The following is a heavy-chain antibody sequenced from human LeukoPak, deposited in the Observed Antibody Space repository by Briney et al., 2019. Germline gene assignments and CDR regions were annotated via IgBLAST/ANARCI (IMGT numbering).Heavy chain of an antibody. V-gene: IGHV4-4*07. J-gene: IGHJ6*03. CDR2: IYTSGST. D-gene: IGHD1-26*01. Sequence: PSETLSLTCTVSGGSISSYYWSWIRQPAGKGLEWIGRIYTSGSTNYNPSLKSRVTMSVDTSKNQFSLKLSSVTAADTAVYYCARVRYSGSYYYMDVWGKGTTGTVSS. CDR3: ARVRYSGSYYYMDV. CDR1: GGSISSYY.